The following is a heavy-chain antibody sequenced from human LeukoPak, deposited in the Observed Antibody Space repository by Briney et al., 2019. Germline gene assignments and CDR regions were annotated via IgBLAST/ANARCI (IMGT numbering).Heavy chain of an antibody. CDR3: ARGRVPDLGDYYYYYMDV. CDR2: IIPIFGTA. V-gene: IGHV1-69*05. Sequence: ASVKVSCKASGGTFSSYAISWVRQAPGQGLEWMGGIIPIFGTANYAQKFQGRVTITTDESTSTAYMELSSLRSEDTAVYYCARGRVPDLGDYYYYYMDVWGKGTTVTVSS. CDR1: GGTFSSYA. D-gene: IGHD3-10*01. J-gene: IGHJ6*03.